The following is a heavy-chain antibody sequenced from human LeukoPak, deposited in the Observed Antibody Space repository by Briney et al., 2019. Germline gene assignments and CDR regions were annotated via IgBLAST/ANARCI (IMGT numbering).Heavy chain of an antibody. Sequence: SETLSLTCTVSRGSISSSPYYWGWIRQPPGKGLEWIVTIYYSGSTYYNPSLKSRVTISVDTSKNQFSLKLTSVTAADTAVYYCARPVPSRLGWFDPWGQGTLVTVSS. D-gene: IGHD1-1*01. J-gene: IGHJ5*02. CDR1: RGSISSSPYY. V-gene: IGHV4-39*01. CDR3: ARPVPSRLGWFDP. CDR2: IYYSGST.